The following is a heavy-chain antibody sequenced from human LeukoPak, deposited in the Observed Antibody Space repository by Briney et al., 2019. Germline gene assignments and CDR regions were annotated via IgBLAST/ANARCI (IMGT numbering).Heavy chain of an antibody. Sequence: GGSLRLSCAASVFTFSSYAMHCVRQAPGKGLECVSVISNGGSNKYYADSVKGRFTISRDNSKNTLYLQMNSLRGEETAVYYCARTVEKGYSYGYSDYWGQGPVVTVSS. V-gene: IGHV3-30*04. CDR3: ARTVEKGYSYGYSDY. CDR2: ISNGGSNK. D-gene: IGHD5-18*01. J-gene: IGHJ4*02. CDR1: VFTFSSYA.